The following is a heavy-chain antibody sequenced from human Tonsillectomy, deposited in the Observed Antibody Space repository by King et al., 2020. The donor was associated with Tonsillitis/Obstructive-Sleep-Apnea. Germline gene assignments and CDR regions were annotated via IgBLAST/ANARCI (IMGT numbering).Heavy chain of an antibody. J-gene: IGHJ4*02. D-gene: IGHD2-21*02. CDR1: GFTFSSYG. CDR3: ALDTVVTAILYYIDY. Sequence: VQLVESGGGVVQPGRSLRLSCAASGFTFSSYGMQWVRKAPGKVLEWVAVIWYDGSNKYYADSVKGRFTISRDNSKNTLYLQMNSLRAEYTAVYYCALDTVVTAILYYIDYCGQGTQVTVFS. V-gene: IGHV3-33*01. CDR2: IWYDGSNK.